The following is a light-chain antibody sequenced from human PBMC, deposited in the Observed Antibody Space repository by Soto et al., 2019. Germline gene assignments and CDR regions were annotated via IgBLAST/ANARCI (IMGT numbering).Light chain of an antibody. CDR1: QSISHY. J-gene: IGKJ2*01. CDR2: DAS. CDR3: QQYKSDST. V-gene: IGKV1-5*01. Sequence: DIQMTQSPASLSASVGDRVTITCRASQSISHYLAWYQQKPGKAPKLLIYDASTLQGGIPLRFSGSGSGTKFTQIISSLQPDDFATYYCQQYKSDSTFGQGTKLGSK.